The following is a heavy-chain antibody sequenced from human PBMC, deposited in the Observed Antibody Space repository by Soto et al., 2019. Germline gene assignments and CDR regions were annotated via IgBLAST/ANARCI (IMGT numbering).Heavy chain of an antibody. CDR1: GVTMSYGAYS. CDR3: VCWGSGYGTGIIDY. V-gene: IGHV4-30-2*06. D-gene: IGHD3-16*01. J-gene: IGHJ4*02. Sequence: SETLSLTCSVSGVTMSYGAYSWNWIRQSPGKGLEWLGYISHLETTYYNPSFRSRVSLSIDTTRNQFFLRLRSVTAADKAVYYCVCWGSGYGTGIIDYWGQGTPVTVSS. CDR2: ISHLETT.